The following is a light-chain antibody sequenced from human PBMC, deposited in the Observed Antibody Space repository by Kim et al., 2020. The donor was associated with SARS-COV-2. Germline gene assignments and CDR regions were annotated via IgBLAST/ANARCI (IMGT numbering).Light chain of an antibody. J-gene: IGKJ2*01. Sequence: LSASVGDRVTITCRASQSITSSLAWYQKKPGKAPKLLIQRASILGNGVPSRFSGSASGTEFTLTISSLQPDDFATYYCQQHYSYYTFGQGTKLEI. CDR3: QQHYSYYT. CDR1: QSITSS. V-gene: IGKV1-5*03. CDR2: RAS.